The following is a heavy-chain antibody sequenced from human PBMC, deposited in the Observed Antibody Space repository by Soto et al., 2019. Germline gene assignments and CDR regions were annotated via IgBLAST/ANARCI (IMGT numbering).Heavy chain of an antibody. V-gene: IGHV3-9*01. CDR3: AKDGGTGGVIGHFDY. J-gene: IGHJ4*02. CDR2: ISWNSVSI. CDR1: GFTFDDYA. Sequence: EVQLVESGGGLVQPGRSLRLSCAASGFTFDDYAMHWVRQAPGKGLEWVSVISWNSVSIGYAESVKGRFTISRDNAKNSLYLQMNSLRAEDTALYYCAKDGGTGGVIGHFDYWGQGTLVTVSS. D-gene: IGHD3-16*02.